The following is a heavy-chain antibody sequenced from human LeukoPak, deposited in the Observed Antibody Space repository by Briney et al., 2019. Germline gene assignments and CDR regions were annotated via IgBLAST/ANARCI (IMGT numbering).Heavy chain of an antibody. D-gene: IGHD6-13*01. J-gene: IGHJ4*02. CDR2: IKSKTDGGTT. CDR1: GFTFSSYA. Sequence: PGGSLRLSCAASGFTFSSYAMSWVRQAPGKGLEWVGRIKSKTDGGTTDYAAPVKGRFTISRDDSKNTLYLQMNSLKTEDTAVYYCTTELQPAAAGFDYWGQGTLVTVSS. V-gene: IGHV3-15*01. CDR3: TTELQPAAAGFDY.